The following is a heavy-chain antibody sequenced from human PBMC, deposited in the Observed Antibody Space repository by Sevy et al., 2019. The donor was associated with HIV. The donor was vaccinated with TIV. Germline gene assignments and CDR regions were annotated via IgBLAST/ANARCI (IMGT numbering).Heavy chain of an antibody. CDR3: ATGGTAEAFDV. J-gene: IGHJ3*01. CDR1: GFTFSNFW. V-gene: IGHV3-15*01. Sequence: GGSLRLSCAASGFTFSNFWISWVRQAPEKGLEWVGRIKSNADGGTADYAARFKGKFTMSRDDSKNTLFLQMGSLKTEATAVYYCATGGTAEAFDVWGPGTMVTVSS. D-gene: IGHD1-1*01. CDR2: IKSNADGGTA.